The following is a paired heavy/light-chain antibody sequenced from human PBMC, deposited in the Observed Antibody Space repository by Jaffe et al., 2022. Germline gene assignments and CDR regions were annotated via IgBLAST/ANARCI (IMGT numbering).Heavy chain of an antibody. CDR3: AKDWDTGAGGIDY. CDR1: GFSFSSHA. CDR2: ISRNAENK. J-gene: IGHJ4*02. D-gene: IGHD1-26*01. V-gene: IGHV3-23*01. Sequence: EVQLLESGGDLVQPGGSLRLSCAGSGFSFSSHAMSWVRQAPGKGLEWVSSISRNAENKYYTDSVQGRFTISRDNSKNTVYLQMNTLRAEDTALYYCAKDWDTGAGGIDYWGQGTLVAVSS.
Light chain of an antibody. V-gene: IGLV5-45*01. CDR3: MLWHSRSWV. CDR2: YKSDSDK. J-gene: IGLJ3*02. Sequence: QAVLTQPASLSASPGASASLTCTLRSDINVGTSRIFWYQQKPGSPPQYLLTYKSDSDKQQGSGVPSRFSGSKDASANAGILFISGLQSEDEADYYCMLWHSRSWVFGGGTKLTVL. CDR1: SDINVGTSR.